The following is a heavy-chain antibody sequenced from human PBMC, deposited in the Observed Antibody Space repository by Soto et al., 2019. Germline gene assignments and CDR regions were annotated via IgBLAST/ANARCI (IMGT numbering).Heavy chain of an antibody. J-gene: IGHJ6*02. D-gene: IGHD2-8*01. CDR2: INPKSGGT. CDR1: GYSFTNYH. Sequence: GASVKVSCKASGYSFTNYHIHWVRQAPGQGLEWLGRINPKSGGTSTAQKFQGWVTMTTDTSISTASMELTRLTSDDTAIYYCARGDSTDCSNGVCSFFYNHDMDVWGQGTTVTVSS. V-gene: IGHV1-2*04. CDR3: ARGDSTDCSNGVCSFFYNHDMDV.